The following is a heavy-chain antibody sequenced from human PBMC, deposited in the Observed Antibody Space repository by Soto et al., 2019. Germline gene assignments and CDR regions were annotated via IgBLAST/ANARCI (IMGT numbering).Heavy chain of an antibody. Sequence: QVQLVQSGAEVRKPGASVKVSCKASGYIFTGYFLHWVRQAPGQGLEWMGWVNPHSGATNYAQRLQAYVTMTRDTSINTAYMELSRLTSDDTAVYYCARGGLGADSFDIWGQGTMVTVSS. CDR2: VNPHSGAT. V-gene: IGHV1-2*04. CDR3: ARGGLGADSFDI. J-gene: IGHJ3*02. CDR1: GYIFTGYF. D-gene: IGHD3-16*01.